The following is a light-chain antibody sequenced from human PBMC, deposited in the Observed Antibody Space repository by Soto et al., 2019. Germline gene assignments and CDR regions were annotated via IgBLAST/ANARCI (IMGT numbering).Light chain of an antibody. J-gene: IGKJ4*01. CDR2: AAS. CDR1: QPINSW. Sequence: DIQMTQSPSSVSASVGDRVTITCRASQPINSWLAWYQQKLGKAPKLLIYAASSLQSGVPSRFSGTGSVTDFTLTINSLQPEDVATYYCQQTMTFPFTFGGGTKVEIK. CDR3: QQTMTFPFT. V-gene: IGKV1D-12*01.